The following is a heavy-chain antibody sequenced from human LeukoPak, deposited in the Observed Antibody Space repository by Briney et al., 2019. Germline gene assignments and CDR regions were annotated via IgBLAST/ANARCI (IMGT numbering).Heavy chain of an antibody. CDR1: GFTFSSYS. CDR2: ISSSNSLI. Sequence: GGSLRLSCAASGFTFSSYSMNWVRQAPGKGLEWVSYISSSNSLIYYADSVKGRFTISRDNAKNSLYLQMNSLRDEDTAIYYCARDVSGYDHGFDYWGQGTLVTVSS. D-gene: IGHD5-12*01. V-gene: IGHV3-48*02. J-gene: IGHJ4*02. CDR3: ARDVSGYDHGFDY.